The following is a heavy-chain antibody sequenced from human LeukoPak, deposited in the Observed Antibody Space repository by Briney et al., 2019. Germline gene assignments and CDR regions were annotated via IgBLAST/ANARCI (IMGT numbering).Heavy chain of an antibody. V-gene: IGHV4-4*07. J-gene: IGHJ4*02. D-gene: IGHD2-21*02. CDR3: ARDLDCGGDCYSDY. CDR2: IYTSGST. CDR1: GGPISSYY. Sequence: PSETLSLTCTVSGGPISSYYWSWIRQPAGKGLEWIGRIYTSGSTSYNPSFKSRVTMSVDTSKNQFSLKLSSVTAADTAVYYCARDLDCGGDCYSDYWGQGTLVTVSS.